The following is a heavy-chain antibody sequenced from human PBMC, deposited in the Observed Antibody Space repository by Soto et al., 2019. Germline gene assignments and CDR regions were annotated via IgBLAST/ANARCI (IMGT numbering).Heavy chain of an antibody. CDR2: ISGSGGST. CDR1: GFTFSSYA. D-gene: IGHD3-3*01. Sequence: SGGSLRLSXAASGFTFSSYAMSWVRQAPGKGLEWVSAISGSGGSTYYADSVKGRFTISRDNSKNTLYLQMNSLRAEDTAVYYCAKRYDFWSGYNDYWGQGTLVTVSS. V-gene: IGHV3-23*01. CDR3: AKRYDFWSGYNDY. J-gene: IGHJ4*02.